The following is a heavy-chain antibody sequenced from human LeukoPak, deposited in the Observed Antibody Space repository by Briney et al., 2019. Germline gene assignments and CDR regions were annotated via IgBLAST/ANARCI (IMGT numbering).Heavy chain of an antibody. CDR1: GGSISSYY. V-gene: IGHV4-4*09. D-gene: IGHD3-3*01. Sequence: SETLSLTCTVSGGSISSYYWSWIRQPPGKGMGWIGYLYTSGSTNYNPSLKSRVTISVDTSKNQFSLKLSSVTAADTAVYYCASQPVWSAYYRRPDYFDYWGQGTLVTVSS. J-gene: IGHJ4*02. CDR2: LYTSGST. CDR3: ASQPVWSAYYRRPDYFDY.